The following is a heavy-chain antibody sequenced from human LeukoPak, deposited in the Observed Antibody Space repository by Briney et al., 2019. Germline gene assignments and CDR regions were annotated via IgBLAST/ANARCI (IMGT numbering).Heavy chain of an antibody. V-gene: IGHV4-61*01. Sequence: SETLSLTCTVSGGSVSSGSYYWSWIRQPPGKGLEWIGYIYYSGSTNYNPSLKSRVTISVDTSKNQFSLKLSSVTAADTAVYYCARGEDGYNSDYWGQGTLVTVSS. CDR3: ARGEDGYNSDY. J-gene: IGHJ4*02. CDR2: IYYSGST. D-gene: IGHD5-24*01. CDR1: GGSVSSGSYY.